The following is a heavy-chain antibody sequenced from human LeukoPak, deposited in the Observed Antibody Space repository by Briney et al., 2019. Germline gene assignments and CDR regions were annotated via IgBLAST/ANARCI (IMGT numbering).Heavy chain of an antibody. Sequence: SVCSLRLSCSASGFAFSSWTMHWVSQAPGKGLEFVSAVSSDGGSTYSAASVKGRFTIYRDNSKNTLYLQMSSLRAEDTAVYYCVRKYYDILTGYYYFDYWGQGTLVTVSS. V-gene: IGHV3-64D*06. CDR3: VRKYYDILTGYYYFDY. CDR2: VSSDGGST. J-gene: IGHJ4*02. CDR1: GFAFSSWT. D-gene: IGHD3-9*01.